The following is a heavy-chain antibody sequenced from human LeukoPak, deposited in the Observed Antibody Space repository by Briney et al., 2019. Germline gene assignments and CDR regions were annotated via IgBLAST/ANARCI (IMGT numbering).Heavy chain of an antibody. CDR2: IYSGGSGST. V-gene: IGHV3-53*01. CDR1: GITVSSNY. D-gene: IGHD6-13*01. CDR3: ARSAAAEDY. Sequence: PGGSLRLSCAASGITVSSNYMSWVRQAPGKGLEYVSVIYSGGSGSTYYADSVKGRFTISRDNSKNTLYLQMNSMRAEHTAVYYCARSAAAEDYWGQGTLFTVSS. J-gene: IGHJ4*02.